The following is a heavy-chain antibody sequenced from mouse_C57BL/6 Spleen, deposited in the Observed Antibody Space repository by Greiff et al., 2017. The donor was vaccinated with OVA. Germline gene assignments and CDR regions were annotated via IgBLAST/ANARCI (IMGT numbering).Heavy chain of an antibody. CDR3: ARSGPTTVVAYWYFDV. CDR2: ISSGGSYT. D-gene: IGHD1-1*01. Sequence: EVKVVESGGDLVKPGGSLKLSCAASGFTFSSYGMSWVRQTPDKRLEWVATISSGGSYTYYPDSVKGRFTISRDNAKNTLYLQMSSLKSEDTAMYYCARSGPTTVVAYWYFDVWGTGTTVTVSS. V-gene: IGHV5-6*01. CDR1: GFTFSSYG. J-gene: IGHJ1*03.